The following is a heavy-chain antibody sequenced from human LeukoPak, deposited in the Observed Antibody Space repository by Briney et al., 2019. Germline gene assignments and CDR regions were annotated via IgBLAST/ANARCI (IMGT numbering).Heavy chain of an antibody. J-gene: IGHJ6*03. V-gene: IGHV1-18*01. CDR2: ISAYNGNT. CDR3: ASIAAAGKVADRHYYYYMDV. D-gene: IGHD6-13*01. Sequence: ASVKVSCKASGYTFTSYGISWVRQAPGQGLEWMGWISAYNGNTNYAQKLQGRVTMTTDTSTSTAYMELRSLRSDDTAVYYCASIAAAGKVADRHYYYYMDVWGKGTTVTVSS. CDR1: GYTFTSYG.